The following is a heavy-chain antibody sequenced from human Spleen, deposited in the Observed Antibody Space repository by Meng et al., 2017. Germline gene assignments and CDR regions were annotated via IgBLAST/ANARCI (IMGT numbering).Heavy chain of an antibody. J-gene: IGHJ4*02. V-gene: IGHV6-1*01. CDR1: GDSVFSNSAA. CDR3: ARDLSLHFDY. Sequence: QTPSLTGVISGDSVFSNSAAWNWIRQSPSRGLEWLGRTFYRSKWYHDYAVSVESRITINPDTTKNQFSLQLNSVTPEDTAVYYCARDLSLHFDYWGRGTLVTVSS. CDR2: TFYRSKWYH. D-gene: IGHD2/OR15-2a*01.